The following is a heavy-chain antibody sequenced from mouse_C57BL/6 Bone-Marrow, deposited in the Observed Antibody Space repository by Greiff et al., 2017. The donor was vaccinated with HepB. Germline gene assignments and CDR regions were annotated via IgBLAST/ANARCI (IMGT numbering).Heavy chain of an antibody. V-gene: IGHV7-1*01. J-gene: IGHJ1*03. CDR2: SRNKANDYTT. CDR1: GFTFSDFY. Sequence: DVKLVESGGGLVQSGRSLRLSCATSGFTFSDFYMEWVRQAPGKGLEWIAASRNKANDYTTEYSASVKGRFIVSRDTSQSILYLQMNALRAEDTAIYYCARERYPWYFDVWGTGTTVTVSS. CDR3: ARERYPWYFDV.